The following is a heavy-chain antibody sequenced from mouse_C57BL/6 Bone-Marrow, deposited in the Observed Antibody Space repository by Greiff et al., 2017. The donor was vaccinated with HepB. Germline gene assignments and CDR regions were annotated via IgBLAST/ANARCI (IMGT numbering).Heavy chain of an antibody. V-gene: IGHV1-59*01. J-gene: IGHJ3*01. CDR2: IDPSDSYT. CDR3: ARGGGYPFAY. D-gene: IGHD2-2*01. Sequence: PGQGLEWNGVIDPSDSYTNYNQKFKGKATLTVDTSSSTAYMQLSSLTSEDSAVYYCARGGGYPFAYWGQGTLVTVSA.